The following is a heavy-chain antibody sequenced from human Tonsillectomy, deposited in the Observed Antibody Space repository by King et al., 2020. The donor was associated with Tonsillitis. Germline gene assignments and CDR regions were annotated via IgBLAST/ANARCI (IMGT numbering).Heavy chain of an antibody. D-gene: IGHD3-10*01. J-gene: IGHJ5*02. CDR3: ARDGVGSDH. CDR2: MNQEGSEK. V-gene: IGHV3-7*01. CDR1: GFTFSSYW. Sequence: VQLVESGGGLVQPGGSLRLSCAASGFTFSSYWMAWVRQAPGKGLEGVANMNQEGSEKYYVDSVKGRFTISRDNAKNSLFLQMNSLRAEDTAVYYCARDGVGSDHWGQGTLVTVSS.